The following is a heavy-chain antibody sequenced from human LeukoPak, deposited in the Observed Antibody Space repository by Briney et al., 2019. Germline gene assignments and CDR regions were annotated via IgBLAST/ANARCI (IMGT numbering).Heavy chain of an antibody. Sequence: GGSLRLSCVASGFTFNSYNTNWVRQAPGKGLEWVSSISSSSTYIYYADSVKGRFTISRDNAKNSLYLQMNSLRAEDMALYYCAKDRRGYYYALDYWGQGTLVTVSS. CDR1: GFTFNSYN. V-gene: IGHV3-21*04. CDR2: ISSSSTYI. CDR3: AKDRRGYYYALDY. J-gene: IGHJ4*02. D-gene: IGHD5-18*01.